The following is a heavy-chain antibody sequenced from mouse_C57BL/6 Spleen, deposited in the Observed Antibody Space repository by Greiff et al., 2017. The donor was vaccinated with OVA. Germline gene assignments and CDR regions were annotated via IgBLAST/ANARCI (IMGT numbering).Heavy chain of an antibody. CDR2: INPSNGGT. CDR1: GYTFTSYW. J-gene: IGHJ2*01. D-gene: IGHD1-1*01. CDR3: ARGIGITTVVADY. Sequence: QVQLQQPGTELVKPGASVKLSCKASGYTFTSYWMHWVKQRPGQGLEWIGNINPSNGGTNYNEKFKSKATLTVDKSSSTAYMQLSSLTSEDSAVYYFARGIGITTVVADYWGQGTTLTVSS. V-gene: IGHV1-53*01.